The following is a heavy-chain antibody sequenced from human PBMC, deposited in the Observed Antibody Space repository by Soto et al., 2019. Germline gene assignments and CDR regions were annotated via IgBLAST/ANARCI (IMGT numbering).Heavy chain of an antibody. J-gene: IGHJ6*02. D-gene: IGHD2-21*02. Sequence: WTWVRQPPGKGLEWIGYVYYSGSVLYNPSLKNRLNISVDTSKNQFSLRLTSGTAADTAVYFCAREDDGGDRDYYGLDVWGQGTTVTVS. CDR2: VYYSGSV. CDR3: AREDDGGDRDYYGLDV. V-gene: IGHV4-30-4*08.